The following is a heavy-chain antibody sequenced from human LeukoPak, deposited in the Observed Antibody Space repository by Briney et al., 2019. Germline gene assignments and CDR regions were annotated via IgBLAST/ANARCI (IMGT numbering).Heavy chain of an antibody. D-gene: IGHD6-13*01. V-gene: IGHV4-59*08. J-gene: IGHJ5*02. CDR1: GGSISSYY. Sequence: SETLSLTCTVSGGSISSYYWSWIRQPPGKGLGWVGYIYYSGSTNYNPSLKSRVTISVDTSKNQFSLKLSSVTAADTAVYYCARLSSSSWYWFDPWGQGTLVTVSS. CDR3: ARLSSSSWYWFDP. CDR2: IYYSGST.